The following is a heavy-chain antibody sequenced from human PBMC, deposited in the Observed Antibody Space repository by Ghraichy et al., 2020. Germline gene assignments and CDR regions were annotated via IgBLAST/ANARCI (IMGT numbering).Heavy chain of an antibody. CDR1: GGTYI. J-gene: IGHJ4*02. CDR3: ARVISYSTSSVDIYYYFDY. Sequence: SVKVSCKASGGTYIVGWVRQAPGQGLEWMGQIIPLFGTTNYAQRFQGRLTIAADKGTNTAYMELSSLRSEDTAVYYCARVISYSTSSVDIYYYFDYWGQGTLVSVSS. D-gene: IGHD6-6*01. V-gene: IGHV1-69*06. CDR2: IIPLFGTT.